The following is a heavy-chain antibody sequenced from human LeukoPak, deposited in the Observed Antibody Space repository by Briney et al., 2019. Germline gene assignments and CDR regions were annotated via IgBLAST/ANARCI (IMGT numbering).Heavy chain of an antibody. Sequence: SGTLSLTCTVSGGSISSYYWSWIRQPPGKGLEWIGYMYYTGSINYNPSLKSRLTISVDTSKNQFSLRLSSVTAADTAVYYCARDGCPTTKSGCVGNWFDPWGQGTLVTVSS. CDR2: MYYTGSI. V-gene: IGHV4-59*01. D-gene: IGHD1-26*01. CDR1: GGSISSYY. J-gene: IGHJ5*02. CDR3: ARDGCPTTKSGCVGNWFDP.